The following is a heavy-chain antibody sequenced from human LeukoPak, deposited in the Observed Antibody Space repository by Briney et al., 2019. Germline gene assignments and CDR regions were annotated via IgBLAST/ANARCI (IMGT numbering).Heavy chain of an antibody. D-gene: IGHD2-21*01. Sequence: GGSLRLSCAASGFTFSSYWMSWVRQAPGKGLEWVANIKQDGSEKYYVDSVKGRFTISRDNAKNSLYLQMNSLRVEDTAVYYCARGVVIAPQTFDYWGQGTLVTVSS. V-gene: IGHV3-7*04. CDR3: ARGVVIAPQTFDY. CDR1: GFTFSSYW. CDR2: IKQDGSEK. J-gene: IGHJ4*02.